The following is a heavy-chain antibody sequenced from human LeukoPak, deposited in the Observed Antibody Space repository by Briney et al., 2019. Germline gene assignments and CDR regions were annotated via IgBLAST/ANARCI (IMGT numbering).Heavy chain of an antibody. V-gene: IGHV4-61*09. CDR2: SYTSGST. J-gene: IGHJ6*03. CDR1: GGSISSGSYY. CDR3: ARALSGSYYYYYYMDV. D-gene: IGHD1-26*01. Sequence: TLSLTCTVSGGSISSGSYYWSWIRQPAGKGLEWIGQSYTSGSTNYNPSLKSRVTTSVDTSKNQFSLKLSSVTAADTAVYYCARALSGSYYYYYYMDVWGKGTTVTVS.